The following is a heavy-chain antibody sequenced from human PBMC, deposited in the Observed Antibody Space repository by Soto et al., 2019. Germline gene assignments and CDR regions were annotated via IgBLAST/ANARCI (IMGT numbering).Heavy chain of an antibody. CDR2: ICFGRVT. Sequence: QLQESGPGLVKPSETLSLTCTVSGASIITGNFYWAWIRQSPGTGLEWMGSICFGRVTYFTPHLKSRLTIVPETAKIQFPLILSSLTAATTAVYYCATQPPLPVSYSTSNLDIWGQGTVVTISS. D-gene: IGHD1-26*01. CDR3: ATQPPLPVSYSTSNLDI. V-gene: IGHV4-39*01. J-gene: IGHJ3*02. CDR1: GASIITGNFY.